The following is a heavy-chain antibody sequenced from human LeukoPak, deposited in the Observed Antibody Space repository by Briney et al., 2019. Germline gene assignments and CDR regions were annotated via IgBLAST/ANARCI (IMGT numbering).Heavy chain of an antibody. D-gene: IGHD4-17*01. V-gene: IGHV4-39*07. J-gene: IGHJ4*02. CDR2: IFYSGST. CDR3: ARAGYGDSDFDY. Sequence: SETLSLTCTVSGGSISSSSYYWGWIRQPPGRGLEWIGNIFYSGSTYYNPSLKSRVTISVDTSKNQFSLKLSSVTAADTAVYYCARAGYGDSDFDYWGQGTLVTVSS. CDR1: GGSISSSSYY.